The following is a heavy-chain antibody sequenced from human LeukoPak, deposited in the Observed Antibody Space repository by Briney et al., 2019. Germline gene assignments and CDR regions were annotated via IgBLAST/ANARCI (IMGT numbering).Heavy chain of an antibody. Sequence: GESLKISCEASGYSFNNYWIAWVRQMPGKGLEWLGIIYPDDSDTTYSPSFQGQVTISVDKSISTAYLQWSSLKASDTAMYYCARRTTVITTDLDYWGQGTLVTVSS. CDR3: ARRTTVITTDLDY. CDR1: GYSFNNYW. J-gene: IGHJ4*02. V-gene: IGHV5-51*01. D-gene: IGHD4-17*01. CDR2: IYPDDSDT.